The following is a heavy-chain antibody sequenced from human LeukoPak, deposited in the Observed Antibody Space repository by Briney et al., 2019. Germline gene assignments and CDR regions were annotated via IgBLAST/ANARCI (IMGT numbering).Heavy chain of an antibody. CDR2: IKQDGSEK. D-gene: IGHD3-3*01. J-gene: IGHJ4*02. CDR3: ARAAVRLRFLGGPLYYFDY. Sequence: GGSLRLSCAASGFTFSSYWMSWVRQAPGKGLEWVANIKQDGSEKYYVDSVKGRFTISRDNAKNSLYLQMNSLRAEDTAVYYCARAAVRLRFLGGPLYYFDYWGQGTLVTVSS. V-gene: IGHV3-7*04. CDR1: GFTFSSYW.